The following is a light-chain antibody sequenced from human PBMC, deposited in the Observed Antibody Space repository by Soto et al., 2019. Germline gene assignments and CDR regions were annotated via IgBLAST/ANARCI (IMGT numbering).Light chain of an antibody. Sequence: QSALTQPASVSGSPGQSITISCTGTSSDVGGYNHVSWYQQHPGKAPKLMIYEVSSRPSGVPNRFSGSKSANTTSLTISGLQAEDEADYYCCSYTSVSTSVVFGGGTKVTV. CDR3: CSYTSVSTSVV. V-gene: IGLV2-14*01. CDR1: SSDVGGYNH. J-gene: IGLJ2*01. CDR2: EVS.